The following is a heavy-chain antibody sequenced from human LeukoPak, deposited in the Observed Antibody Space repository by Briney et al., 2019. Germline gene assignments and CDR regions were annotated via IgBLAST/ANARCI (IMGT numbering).Heavy chain of an antibody. CDR1: GGTFSSYA. CDR2: IIPIFGTA. Sequence: SVKVSCKASGGTFSSYAISWVRQAPGQGLEWMGGIIPIFGTANYAQKFQGRVTITADESTSTAYMELSSLRAEDTAVYYCAKWSGVVPAALDYWGQGTLVTVSS. V-gene: IGHV1-69*01. J-gene: IGHJ4*02. CDR3: AKWSGVVPAALDY. D-gene: IGHD2-2*01.